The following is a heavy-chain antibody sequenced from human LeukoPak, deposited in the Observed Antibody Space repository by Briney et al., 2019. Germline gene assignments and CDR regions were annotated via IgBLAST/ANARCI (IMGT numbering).Heavy chain of an antibody. CDR3: ARDSSSWTNDAFDI. Sequence: KTSETLSLTCAVYGGSFSGYYWSWIRQPPGKGLEWIGEINHSGSTNYNPSLKSRVSISVDTSKNQFSLKLSSVTAADTAVYYCARDSSSWTNDAFDIWGQGTMVTVSS. V-gene: IGHV4-34*01. D-gene: IGHD6-13*01. CDR2: INHSGST. J-gene: IGHJ3*02. CDR1: GGSFSGYY.